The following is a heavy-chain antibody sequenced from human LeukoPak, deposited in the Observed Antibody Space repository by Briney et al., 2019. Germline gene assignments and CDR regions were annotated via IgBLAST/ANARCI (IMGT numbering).Heavy chain of an antibody. CDR2: ISSSGSTI. J-gene: IGHJ6*03. CDR1: GFTFTDYF. Sequence: GGSLRLSCAASGFTFTDYFMTWIRQAPGKGLEWVSYISSSGSTIYYADSVKGRFTISRDNAKNSLYLQMNSLRAEDAAVYYCARGHRRRNRGALNMDVWGKGTTVTVSS. D-gene: IGHD3-10*01. CDR3: ARGHRRRNRGALNMDV. V-gene: IGHV3-11*04.